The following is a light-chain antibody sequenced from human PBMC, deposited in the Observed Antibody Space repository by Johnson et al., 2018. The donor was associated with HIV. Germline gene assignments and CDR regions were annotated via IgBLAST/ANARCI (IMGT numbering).Light chain of an antibody. V-gene: IGLV1-51*02. J-gene: IGLJ1*01. Sequence: QSVLTQPPSVSAAPGQKVTISCSGSSSDMGNYAVSWYQQLPGTAPKLLIYENNKLPSGIPDRFSGSKSGTSATLGITGLQTGDEADYYCGTWDSSLSAYVFGTGTKVTVL. CDR2: ENN. CDR1: SSDMGNYA. CDR3: GTWDSSLSAYV.